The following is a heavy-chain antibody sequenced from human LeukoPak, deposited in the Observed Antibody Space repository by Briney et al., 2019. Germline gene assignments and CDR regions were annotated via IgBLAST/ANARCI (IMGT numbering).Heavy chain of an antibody. Sequence: SETLSLTCTVSGGSISSYYWSWIRQPPGKGLEWIGYIYYSGSTNYNPSLKSRATISVDTSKNQFSLKLSSVTAADTAVYYCAREKAAANDYWGQGTLVTVSS. V-gene: IGHV4-59*01. CDR2: IYYSGST. CDR3: AREKAAANDY. CDR1: GGSISSYY. J-gene: IGHJ4*02. D-gene: IGHD6-13*01.